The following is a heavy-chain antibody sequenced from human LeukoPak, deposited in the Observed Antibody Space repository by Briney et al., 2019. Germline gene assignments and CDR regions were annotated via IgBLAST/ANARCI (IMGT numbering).Heavy chain of an antibody. D-gene: IGHD2-21*02. Sequence: QPGGSLRLSCAASGFTFSSYGMHWVRQAPGKGLEWVAVIWFDGSNKYYADSVKGRFTISRDNSRNTLYLQMNSLRADDTAMYYCATKGGNDCVTSWGQGTLVTVSS. CDR2: IWFDGSNK. CDR3: ATKGGNDCVTS. V-gene: IGHV3-33*08. J-gene: IGHJ5*02. CDR1: GFTFSSYG.